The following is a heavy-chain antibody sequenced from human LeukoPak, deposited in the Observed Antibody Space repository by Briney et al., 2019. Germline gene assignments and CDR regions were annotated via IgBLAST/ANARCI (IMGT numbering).Heavy chain of an antibody. J-gene: IGHJ4*02. Sequence: GGSLRLSCAASGFTFDDYAMHWVRQAPGKGLEWVSGISWNSGSIGYADSVKGRFTISRDNAKNSLYLQMNSLRAEDTALYYCAKDLHSYDSGGYYRTNYFDYWGQGTLVTVSS. D-gene: IGHD3-22*01. V-gene: IGHV3-9*01. CDR3: AKDLHSYDSGGYYRTNYFDY. CDR2: ISWNSGSI. CDR1: GFTFDDYA.